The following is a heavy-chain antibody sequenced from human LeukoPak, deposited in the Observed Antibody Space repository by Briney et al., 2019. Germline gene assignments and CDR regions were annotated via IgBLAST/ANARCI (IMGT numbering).Heavy chain of an antibody. CDR3: ARGDYDFWSGYYWAFDY. J-gene: IGHJ4*02. CDR1: GYTFTGYY. V-gene: IGHV1-2*02. Sequence: ASVKVSCKASGYTFTGYYMHWVRQAPGQGLEGMGWINPNSGGTNYAQTFQGRVTMTRDTSISTAYMELSRLRSDDTAVYYCARGDYDFWSGYYWAFDYWGQGTLVTVSS. CDR2: INPNSGGT. D-gene: IGHD3-3*01.